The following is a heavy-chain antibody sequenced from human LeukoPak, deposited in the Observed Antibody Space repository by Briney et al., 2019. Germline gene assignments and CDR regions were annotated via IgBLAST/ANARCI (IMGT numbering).Heavy chain of an antibody. CDR1: GGSISSYY. D-gene: IGHD6-19*01. CDR3: ARHFSSGWTYYYYGMDV. J-gene: IGHJ6*02. V-gene: IGHV4-59*08. Sequence: SETLSLTCTVSGGSISSYYWSWIRQPPGKGLEWIGYIYYSGSTNYNPSLKSRVTISVDTSKNQFSLKLSSVTAADTAVYYCARHFSSGWTYYYYGMDVWGQGATITVSS. CDR2: IYYSGST.